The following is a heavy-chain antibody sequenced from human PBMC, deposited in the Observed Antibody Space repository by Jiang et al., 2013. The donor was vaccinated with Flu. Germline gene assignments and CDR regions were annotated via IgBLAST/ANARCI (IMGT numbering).Heavy chain of an antibody. V-gene: IGHV7-4-1*02. CDR2: INTNTGNP. J-gene: IGHJ3*02. CDR1: GYTFTSYA. D-gene: IGHD6-13*01. CDR3: ARVYAAAAQADAFDI. Sequence: SCKASGYTFTSYAMNWVRQAPGQGLEWMGWINTNTGNPTYAQGFTGRFVFSLDTSVSTAYLQISSLKAEDTAVYYCARVYAAAAQADAFDIWGQGTMVTVSS.